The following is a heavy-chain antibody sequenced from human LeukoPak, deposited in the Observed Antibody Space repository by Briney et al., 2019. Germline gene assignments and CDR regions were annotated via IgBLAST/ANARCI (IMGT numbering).Heavy chain of an antibody. Sequence: GGSLRLSCAASGFTFSSYSMSWVRQAPGKGLEWVANINQDGTEKYYVDSVKGRFTISRDNAKNSLYLQMNSLRVEDTAVYYCAKVAKYYYGSETYYFFEHWGQGTPVTASS. CDR2: INQDGTEK. V-gene: IGHV3-7*01. D-gene: IGHD3-10*01. J-gene: IGHJ4*02. CDR3: AKVAKYYYGSETYYFFEH. CDR1: GFTFSSYS.